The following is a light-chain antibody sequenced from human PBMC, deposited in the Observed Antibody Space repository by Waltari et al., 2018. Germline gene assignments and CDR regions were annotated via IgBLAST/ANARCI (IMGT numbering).Light chain of an antibody. J-gene: IGKJ4*01. Sequence: DIQMTQSPSSLSASVGDRVPITCRASQRIGNSVAWYQQKPGKAPKPLLSTASKLESGVPSRFSGSGSGTEYTLTISSLQPEDFATYYCQQYYSIALDFGGGTKVEIK. CDR2: TAS. V-gene: IGKV1-NL1*01. CDR1: QRIGNS. CDR3: QQYYSIALD.